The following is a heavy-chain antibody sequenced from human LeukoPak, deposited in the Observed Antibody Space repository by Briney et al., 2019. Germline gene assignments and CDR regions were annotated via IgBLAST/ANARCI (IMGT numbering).Heavy chain of an antibody. CDR1: GFTFSSYW. CDR2: INSDGSST. CDR3: AKSRGESVGLPPFDY. D-gene: IGHD3-16*01. V-gene: IGHV3-74*03. J-gene: IGHJ4*02. Sequence: GGSLRLPCAASGFTFSSYWMHWVRQAPGKGLVWVSRINSDGSSTKHADSVKGRFTISRDNSKYTLYLQMNSLRAEDTAVYYCAKSRGESVGLPPFDYWGQGTLVTVSS.